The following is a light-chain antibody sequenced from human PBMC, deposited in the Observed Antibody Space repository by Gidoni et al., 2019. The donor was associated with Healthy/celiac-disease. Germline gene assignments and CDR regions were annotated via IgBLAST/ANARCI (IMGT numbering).Light chain of an antibody. CDR3: QQYYNLPVT. J-gene: IGKJ3*01. Sequence: DIQMTRSPSSLSASVGHRVTITCQASQDISNYLNWYQQKPGKAPKLLIYDASNLETGVPSRFSGSGSGTDFTFTISSLQSEDIATYYCQQYYNLPVTFXPXTKVDIK. CDR2: DAS. CDR1: QDISNY. V-gene: IGKV1-33*01.